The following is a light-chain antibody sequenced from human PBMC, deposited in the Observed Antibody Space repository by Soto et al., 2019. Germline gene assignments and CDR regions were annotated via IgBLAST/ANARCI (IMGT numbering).Light chain of an antibody. CDR3: QQANAFPLT. CDR2: AAS. Sequence: DSQKTQSPSTLSRFVGDIVTITFLASQTISSWLAWYQQKPGKAPKLLIYAASGLQSGVTSRFRGSGSGTHFTITISSLQPEDFATYYCQQANAFPLTVGQGTRLEIK. V-gene: IGKV1-12*01. J-gene: IGKJ5*01. CDR1: QTISSW.